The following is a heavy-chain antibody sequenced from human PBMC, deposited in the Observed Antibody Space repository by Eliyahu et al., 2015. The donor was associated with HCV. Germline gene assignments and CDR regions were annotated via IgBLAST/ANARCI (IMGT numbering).Heavy chain of an antibody. D-gene: IGHD2-15*01. Sequence: QVQLQESGPGLVKPSETLSLXCXVSGXSISSGYSWSWIRXPPGKGLEWIGSINYSGNTYYNPSLKSRVTLSVDTSKNYFSLNLSSVTAADTAVYYCARYSHIPNWFDPWGQGTLVTVSS. CDR3: ARYSHIPNWFDP. CDR1: GXSISSGYS. J-gene: IGHJ5*02. CDR2: INYSGNT. V-gene: IGHV4-38-2*01.